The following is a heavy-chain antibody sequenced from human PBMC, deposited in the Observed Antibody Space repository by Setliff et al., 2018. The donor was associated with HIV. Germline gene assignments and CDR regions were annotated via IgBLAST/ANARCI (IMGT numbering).Heavy chain of an antibody. CDR3: ARSGYTSGFYWVFGAFGV. V-gene: IGHV4-59*01. J-gene: IGHJ3*01. CDR1: GGSISNYY. D-gene: IGHD3-22*01. Sequence: PSETLSLTCTVSGGSISNYYWTWIRQPPGKGPEWIASIQYGDISHYNPSLQSRVTISVDTSTKKFSLYLSSVNETDTAVYYCARSGYTSGFYWVFGAFGVWGQGKVTVSS. CDR2: IQYGDIS.